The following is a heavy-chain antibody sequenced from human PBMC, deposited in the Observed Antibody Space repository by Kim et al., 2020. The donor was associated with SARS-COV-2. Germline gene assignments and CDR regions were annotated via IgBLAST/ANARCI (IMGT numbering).Heavy chain of an antibody. J-gene: IGHJ4*02. Sequence: SVKVSCKASGGTFSSYAISWVRQAPGQGLEWMGGIIPIFGTANYAQKFQGRVTITADESTSTAYMELSSLRSEDTAVYYCASARYDFWSGYSELFFDCWGQGTLVTVSS. V-gene: IGHV1-69*13. D-gene: IGHD3-3*01. CDR1: GGTFSSYA. CDR2: IIPIFGTA. CDR3: ASARYDFWSGYSELFFDC.